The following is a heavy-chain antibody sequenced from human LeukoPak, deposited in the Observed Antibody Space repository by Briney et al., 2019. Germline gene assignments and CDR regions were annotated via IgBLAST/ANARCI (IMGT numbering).Heavy chain of an antibody. Sequence: GESLKISCKASGYSFTSYYMHWVRQAPGQGLEWIGIINPSGGSTTYGEKFQGGVTMTRDMSTSTVYMELSSLTSEDTAVFYCARSTYSSPRGGFDPWGQGTLVTVSS. CDR1: GYSFTSYY. J-gene: IGHJ5*02. CDR2: INPSGGST. CDR3: ARSTYSSPRGGFDP. D-gene: IGHD6-13*01. V-gene: IGHV1-46*01.